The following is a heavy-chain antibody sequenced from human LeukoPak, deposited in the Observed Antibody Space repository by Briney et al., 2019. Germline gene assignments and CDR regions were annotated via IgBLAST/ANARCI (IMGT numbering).Heavy chain of an antibody. Sequence: GGSLRLSCSASGLTFSSYAMHWVRQAPGKGLEYVSAISSNGGSTYYADSVKGRFTISRDNSKNTLYLQVSSLRAEDTAMYYCVKYGDYFYGMDVWGKGTTVTVSS. D-gene: IGHD4-17*01. CDR3: VKYGDYFYGMDV. J-gene: IGHJ6*04. CDR2: ISSNGGST. V-gene: IGHV3-64D*06. CDR1: GLTFSSYA.